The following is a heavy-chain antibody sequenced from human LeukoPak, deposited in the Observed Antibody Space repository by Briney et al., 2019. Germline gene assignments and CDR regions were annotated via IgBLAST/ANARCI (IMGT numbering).Heavy chain of an antibody. J-gene: IGHJ5*02. CDR2: IYTSGST. Sequence: SETLSLTCTVSGGSISSYYWSWLRQPPGKGLEWIGYIYTSGSTNYNPSLKSRVTISVATSTTQFSLKLSSVTAADTAVYYCARTRYDYVWGSPFDPWGQGTLVTVSS. D-gene: IGHD3-16*01. V-gene: IGHV4-4*09. CDR3: ARTRYDYVWGSPFDP. CDR1: GGSISSYY.